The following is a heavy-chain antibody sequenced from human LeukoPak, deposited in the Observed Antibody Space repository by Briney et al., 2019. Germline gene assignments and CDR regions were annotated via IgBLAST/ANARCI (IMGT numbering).Heavy chain of an antibody. Sequence: GGSLRLSCAASGFTFSSYEMNWVRQAPGKGLEWVSYISSSGSTIYYADSVKGRFTISRDNAKNSLYLQMNSLRAEDTAVYYCARDREGIAVAGPFDYWGQGTLVTVSS. CDR2: ISSSGSTI. CDR1: GFTFSSYE. D-gene: IGHD6-19*01. V-gene: IGHV3-48*03. J-gene: IGHJ4*02. CDR3: ARDREGIAVAGPFDY.